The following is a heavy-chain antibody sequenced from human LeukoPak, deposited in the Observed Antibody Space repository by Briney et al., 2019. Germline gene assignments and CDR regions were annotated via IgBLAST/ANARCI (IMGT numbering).Heavy chain of an antibody. V-gene: IGHV3-21*01. J-gene: IGHJ4*02. CDR2: ISSSSSYI. Sequence: GGSLRLSCAASGFTFSSYSMNWVRQAPGKGLEWVSSISSSSSYIYYADSVKGRFTISRDNAKNSLYLQKNSLRAEDTAVYYCARVITMVRGPTDYWGQGTLVTVSS. CDR3: ARVITMVRGPTDY. D-gene: IGHD3-10*01. CDR1: GFTFSSYS.